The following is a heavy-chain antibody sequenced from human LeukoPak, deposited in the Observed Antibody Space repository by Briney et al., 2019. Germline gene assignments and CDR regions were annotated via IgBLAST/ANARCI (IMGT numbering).Heavy chain of an antibody. D-gene: IGHD3-3*02. J-gene: IGHJ4*02. V-gene: IGHV3-43*02. CDR1: GFTFDDYA. CDR2: ISGNGDST. Sequence: GGSLRLSCAASGFTFDDYAMHWVRQAPGKGLQLVSLISGNGDSTYYEDSVKGRFTISRDNSKNSLYLQMNGLRTEDTAVYYCAKERSTQHYLWRHFDYWGQGALVTVSS. CDR3: AKERSTQHYLWRHFDY.